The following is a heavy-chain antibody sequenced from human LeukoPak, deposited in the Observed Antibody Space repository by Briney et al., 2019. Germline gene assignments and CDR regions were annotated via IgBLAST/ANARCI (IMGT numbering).Heavy chain of an antibody. CDR2: ISAYNGNT. Sequence: ASVKVSCKASGYTFTSYGITWVRQAPGQGLEWMGWISAYNGNTNYAQKLQGRVTMTTDTSTSTAYMELRSLRSEDTAVYYCAAVPNNWNYKGAAFDIWGQGTTVTVSS. V-gene: IGHV1-18*01. CDR3: AAVPNNWNYKGAAFDI. D-gene: IGHD1-7*01. J-gene: IGHJ3*02. CDR1: GYTFTSYG.